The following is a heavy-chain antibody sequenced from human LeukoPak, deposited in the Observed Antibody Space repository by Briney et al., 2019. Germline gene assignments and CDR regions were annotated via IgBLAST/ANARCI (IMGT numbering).Heavy chain of an antibody. D-gene: IGHD4-17*01. V-gene: IGHV1-2*02. CDR2: INPNSGGT. Sequence: ASVKVSCKASGYTFTGYYMHWVRQAPGQGLEWMGWINPNSGGTNYAQKFQGRVTMTRDTSISTAYMELSGLRSDDTAVYYCARARTYGDYVHEWGQGTLVTVSS. J-gene: IGHJ4*02. CDR3: ARARTYGDYVHE. CDR1: GYTFTGYY.